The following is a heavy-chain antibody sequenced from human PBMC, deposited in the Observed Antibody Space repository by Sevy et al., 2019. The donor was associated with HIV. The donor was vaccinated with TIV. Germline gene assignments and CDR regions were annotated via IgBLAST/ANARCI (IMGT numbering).Heavy chain of an antibody. D-gene: IGHD2-21*02. CDR1: GGSISSGFYS. CDR3: ARDRRNDFNGPAHYLDV. J-gene: IGHJ6*03. CDR2: LSTSGTS. Sequence: SETLSLTCSVSGGSISSGFYSWTWIRLPAGKGLEWIGHLSTSGTSNYNSSLKSRVTISVDTSKNQFSLKLTSVTAADTAVYYCARDRRNDFNGPAHYLDVWGKGTTVTSP. V-gene: IGHV4-61*09.